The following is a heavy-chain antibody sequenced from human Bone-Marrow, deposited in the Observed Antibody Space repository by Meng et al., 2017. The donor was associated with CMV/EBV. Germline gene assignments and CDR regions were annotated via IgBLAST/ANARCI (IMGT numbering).Heavy chain of an antibody. V-gene: IGHV3-48*03. CDR1: GFTFSSYE. Sequence: LSLTCAASGFTFSSYEMNWVRQAPGKGLEWVSYISSSGSTIYYADSVKGRFTISRDNAKNSLYLQMNSLRAEDTAVYYCAKDRIVGASCFQHWGQGTLVTVSS. CDR3: AKDRIVGASCFQH. D-gene: IGHD1-26*01. CDR2: ISSSGSTI. J-gene: IGHJ1*01.